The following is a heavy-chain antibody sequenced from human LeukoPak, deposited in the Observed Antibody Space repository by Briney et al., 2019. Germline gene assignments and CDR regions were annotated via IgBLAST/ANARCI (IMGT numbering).Heavy chain of an antibody. CDR2: SSSYI. D-gene: IGHD3-3*01. V-gene: IGHV3-21*01. J-gene: IGHJ6*02. Sequence: SSSYIYYADSVKGRFTISRDNAKNSLYLQMNSLRAEDTAVYYCARGANTIFGVVISYGMDVWGQGTTVAVSS. CDR3: ARGANTIFGVVISYGMDV.